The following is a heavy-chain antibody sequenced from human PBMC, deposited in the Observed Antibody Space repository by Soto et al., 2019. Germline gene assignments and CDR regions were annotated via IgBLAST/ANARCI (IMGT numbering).Heavy chain of an antibody. Sequence: SVKVSCKASGGTFSSYAISWVRQAPGQGLEWMGGIIPIFGTANYAQKFQGRVTITADESTSTAYMELRSLRSDDTAVYYCAMSRPPYCSGGSCYRNWFDPWGQGTLVTVSS. CDR2: IIPIFGTA. V-gene: IGHV1-69*13. CDR1: GGTFSSYA. CDR3: AMSRPPYCSGGSCYRNWFDP. D-gene: IGHD2-15*01. J-gene: IGHJ5*02.